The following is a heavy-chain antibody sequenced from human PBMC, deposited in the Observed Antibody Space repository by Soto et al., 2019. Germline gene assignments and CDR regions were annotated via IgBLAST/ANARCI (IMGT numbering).Heavy chain of an antibody. D-gene: IGHD3-9*01. CDR2: IKQDGSEK. CDR1: GFTFISYW. Sequence: LRLSCAASGFTFISYWMSWVRQAPGKGLEWVANIKQDGSEKYHVDSLKGRLTISRDNAKNSLYLQMNSLRAEDTAVYYCARDGLRLHWLLHFDNWGQGTLVNVSS. J-gene: IGHJ4*02. V-gene: IGHV3-7*01. CDR3: ARDGLRLHWLLHFDN.